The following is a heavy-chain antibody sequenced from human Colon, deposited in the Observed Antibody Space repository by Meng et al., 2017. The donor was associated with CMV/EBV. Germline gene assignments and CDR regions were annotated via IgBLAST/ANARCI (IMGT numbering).Heavy chain of an antibody. CDR2: INPKSGIT. CDR3: AKTAEYSSSSAAFDP. D-gene: IGHD6-6*01. J-gene: IGHJ5*02. V-gene: IGHV1-2*02. CDR1: GYTFTDYD. Sequence: SGYTFTDYDVHWGRQAPGQGLEWMGWINPKSGITIYAQNFQGRLTLTRDTSISTVYMELSRLRSDDTAVYYCAKTAEYSSSSAAFDPWGQGTLVTVSS.